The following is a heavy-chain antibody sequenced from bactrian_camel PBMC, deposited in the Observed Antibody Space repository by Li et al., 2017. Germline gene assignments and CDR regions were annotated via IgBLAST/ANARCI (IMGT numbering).Heavy chain of an antibody. J-gene: IGHJ4*01. CDR3: AADRYCTGRGHLLLLAEYTE. CDR1: GYAYGGNC. V-gene: IGHV3S1*01. D-gene: IGHD3*01. Sequence: VQLVESGGGSVEAGGSLRLACVVSGYAYGGNCLGWFRQRPGKEREGVASIWTYDGRTSFADSVKGRFTVSRDNAKNTIFLQMNDLKPEDTAMYYCAADRYCTGRGHLLLLAEYTEWGQGTQVTVS. CDR2: IWTYDGRT.